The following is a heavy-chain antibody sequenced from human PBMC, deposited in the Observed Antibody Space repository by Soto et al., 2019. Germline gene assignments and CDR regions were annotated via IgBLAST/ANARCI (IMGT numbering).Heavy chain of an antibody. Sequence: ASVKVSCKASGYTFTSYGISWVRQAPGQGLEWMGWISAYNGNTNYAQKLQGRVTMTTGTSTSTAYMELRSLRSDDTAVYYCARVRFLEWSTYYYGIDVRGQGTTVPASS. V-gene: IGHV1-18*01. D-gene: IGHD3-3*01. J-gene: IGHJ6*02. CDR1: GYTFTSYG. CDR3: ARVRFLEWSTYYYGIDV. CDR2: ISAYNGNT.